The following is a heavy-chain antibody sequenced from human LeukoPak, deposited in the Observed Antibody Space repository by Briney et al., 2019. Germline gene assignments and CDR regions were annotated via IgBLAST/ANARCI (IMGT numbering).Heavy chain of an antibody. D-gene: IGHD4-17*01. Sequence: ASVKVSCKAPGYTFTDYYMHWVRQAPGKGLEWMGWINPYSGGTKNAQKFQGRVTMTRDASTSTAYMDLSRLTFDDTAFYYCARGDIYGDYVWWGQGTLVTVSS. CDR1: GYTFTDYY. V-gene: IGHV1-2*02. CDR3: ARGDIYGDYVW. CDR2: INPYSGGT. J-gene: IGHJ4*02.